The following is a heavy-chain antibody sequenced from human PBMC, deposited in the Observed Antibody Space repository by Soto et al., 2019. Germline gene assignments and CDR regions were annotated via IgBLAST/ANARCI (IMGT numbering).Heavy chain of an antibody. D-gene: IGHD2-15*01. V-gene: IGHV3-21*01. CDR2: ISSSGYI. CDR1: GFNFNSYT. Sequence: EVQLVESGGGLVKPGGSLSLSCAASGFNFNSYTINWVRQAPGKRLEWLSSISSSGYIFSTDSVSGRFTISRDNANNSVYLQINSLRAEDTAVYFCARDCSGGSCYPGMDVWGQGTTVTVSS. CDR3: ARDCSGGSCYPGMDV. J-gene: IGHJ6*02.